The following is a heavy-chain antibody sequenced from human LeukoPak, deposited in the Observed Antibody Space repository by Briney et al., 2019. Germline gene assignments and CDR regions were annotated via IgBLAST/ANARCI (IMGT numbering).Heavy chain of an antibody. CDR3: ARGGGYSSSWYGGYFDY. CDR1: GGSFSGYY. D-gene: IGHD6-13*01. Sequence: SETLSLTCAVSGGSFSGYYWSWIRQPPGEGLEWIGEINHSGSTNYNPSLKSRVTISVDTSKNQFSLKLSSVTAADTAVYYCARGGGYSSSWYGGYFDYWGQGTLVTVSS. J-gene: IGHJ4*02. CDR2: INHSGST. V-gene: IGHV4-34*01.